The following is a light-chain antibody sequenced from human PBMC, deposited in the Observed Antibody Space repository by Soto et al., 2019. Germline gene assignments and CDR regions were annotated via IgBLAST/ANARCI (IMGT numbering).Light chain of an antibody. J-gene: IGLJ2*01. CDR3: CSYAGSSTLV. CDR2: DVT. CDR1: NSDVGKYNY. Sequence: QSALTQPASVSGSPGQTIAISCTGTNSDVGKYNYVSWYKLHPAKAPKLMIYDVTNRPPGVSDRFSGSKSGNTASLTISGLQADDEADYYCCSYAGSSTLVFGGGTKLTVL. V-gene: IGLV2-23*02.